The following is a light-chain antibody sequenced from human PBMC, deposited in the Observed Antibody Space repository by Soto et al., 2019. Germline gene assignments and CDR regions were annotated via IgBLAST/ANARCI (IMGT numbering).Light chain of an antibody. J-gene: IGLJ1*01. Sequence: QSALAQPASVSGSPGQSISISCTGTSSDVGGYDFVSWYQQHPGKAPKLIIYDVANRASGVSSRFSGSKSGNTASLTISGIQAEDEADYHCRSYTSGNLDVFGTGTKVTVL. CDR2: DVA. V-gene: IGLV2-14*01. CDR1: SSDVGGYDF. CDR3: RSYTSGNLDV.